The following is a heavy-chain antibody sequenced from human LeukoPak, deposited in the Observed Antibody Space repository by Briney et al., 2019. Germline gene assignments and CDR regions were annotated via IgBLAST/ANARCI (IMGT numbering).Heavy chain of an antibody. Sequence: SETLSLTCTVSGGSISSYYWSWVRQPPGKGLEWIGYIYHSGSTYYNPSLKSRVTISVDRSKNQFSLKLSSVTAADTAVYYCATSPDYSNYAIDYWGQGTLVTVSS. CDR3: ATSPDYSNYAIDY. CDR1: GGSISSYY. CDR2: IYHSGST. J-gene: IGHJ4*02. V-gene: IGHV4-59*12. D-gene: IGHD4-11*01.